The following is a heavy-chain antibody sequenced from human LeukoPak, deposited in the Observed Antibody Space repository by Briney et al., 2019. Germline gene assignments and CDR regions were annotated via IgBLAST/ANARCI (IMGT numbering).Heavy chain of an antibody. J-gene: IGHJ4*02. V-gene: IGHV4-34*01. CDR3: ATSQAWYIGY. Sequence: SETLSLTCAVYGGSFSGYYWSWIRKPPGKGLEWIGEINLSGSTNYNPSLKSRVSISIDTSKNQFSLKLSSVTAADTAVYYCATSQAWYIGYWGQGTLVTVSP. CDR1: GGSFSGYY. CDR2: INLSGST. D-gene: IGHD1-14*01.